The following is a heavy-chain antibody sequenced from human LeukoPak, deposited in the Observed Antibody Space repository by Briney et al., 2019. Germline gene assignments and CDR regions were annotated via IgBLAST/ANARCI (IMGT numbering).Heavy chain of an antibody. CDR2: INPSADKT. J-gene: IGHJ5*02. CDR1: AFTFSSYA. CDR3: AREVHGSGTIKLDL. D-gene: IGHD3-10*01. V-gene: IGHV3-23*01. Sequence: QPGGSLRLSCAASAFTFSSYAMSWVRQAPGKGVEWGLAINPSADKTYYADSVKGRFTISRDNSKTTLHLQMNSLRAEDTAIYFCAREVHGSGTIKLDLWGQGTQLIVSS.